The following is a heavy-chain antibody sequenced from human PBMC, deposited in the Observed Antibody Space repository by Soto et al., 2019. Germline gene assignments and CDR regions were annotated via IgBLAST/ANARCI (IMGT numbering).Heavy chain of an antibody. CDR2: ISPSTGKT. CDR3: ASYQTKWLNDAYDL. D-gene: IGHD2-2*01. J-gene: IGHJ3*01. CDR1: GYTFIHYD. V-gene: IGHV1-18*01. Sequence: QVPLVQSGADVKKPGASVKLSCKASGYTFIHYDIGWVRQAPGQGPEWLGRISPSTGKTDYPQKFQDKVSLTTETSTTTAYMELRSRASDDAAVYYCASYQTKWLNDAYDLWGQGTMVTVSS.